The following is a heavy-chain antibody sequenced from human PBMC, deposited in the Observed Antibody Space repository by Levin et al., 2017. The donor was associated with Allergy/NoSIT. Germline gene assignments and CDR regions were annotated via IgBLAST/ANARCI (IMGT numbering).Heavy chain of an antibody. J-gene: IGHJ3*02. CDR3: TRLKQMTVDAFDI. Sequence: GGSLRLSCAASGFTFSDSAMHWVRQASGKGLEWVGRIRGKANTYATAYAASVKGRFTISRDDSKNTAYLQMNSLKTEDTAVYYCTRLKQMTVDAFDIWGQGTMVTVSS. D-gene: IGHD2-21*02. CDR2: IRGKANTYAT. V-gene: IGHV3-73*01. CDR1: GFTFSDSA.